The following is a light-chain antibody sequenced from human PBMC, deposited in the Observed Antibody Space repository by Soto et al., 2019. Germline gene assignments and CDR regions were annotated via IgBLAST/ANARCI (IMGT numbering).Light chain of an antibody. CDR3: SSYTSSSTLYV. CDR2: DVS. J-gene: IGLJ1*01. V-gene: IGLV2-14*03. Sequence: LTQPASGSGSPGQSITISCTGTSSDVGGYNYVSWYQQHPGKAPKLMIYDVSNRPSGVSYRFSGSKSGNTASLTISGLQAEDEADYHCSSYTSSSTLYVFGTGTKVTVL. CDR1: SSDVGGYNY.